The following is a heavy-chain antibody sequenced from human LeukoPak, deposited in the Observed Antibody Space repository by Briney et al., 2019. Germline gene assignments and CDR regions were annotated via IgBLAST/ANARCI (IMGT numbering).Heavy chain of an antibody. J-gene: IGHJ4*02. CDR1: GFTFSSYS. CDR2: ISSSSSYI. D-gene: IGHD4-11*01. V-gene: IGHV3-21*01. Sequence: GGSLRLSCAASGFTFSSYSMNWVRQAPGKGLEWVSSISSSSSYIYYADSVKGRLTISRDNAKNSLYLQMNSLRAEDTAVYYCTGHHQAYSRTYWGQGTLVTVSS. CDR3: TGHHQAYSRTY.